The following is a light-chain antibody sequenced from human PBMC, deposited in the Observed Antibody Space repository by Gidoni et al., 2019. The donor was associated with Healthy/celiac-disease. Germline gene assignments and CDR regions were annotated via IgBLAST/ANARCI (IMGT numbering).Light chain of an antibody. V-gene: IGKV2-28*01. CDR1: QSLLHSNGYNY. CDR2: LGS. Sequence: DIVMPQSPLPLPVTPGEPASISCRSSQSLLHSNGYNYLDWYLQKPGQSPQLLIDLGSNRASGVPDRFSGSGAGTDFTLKISRVEAEDVGVYYCMQALQTPTFXQXTKVEIK. J-gene: IGKJ1*01. CDR3: MQALQTPT.